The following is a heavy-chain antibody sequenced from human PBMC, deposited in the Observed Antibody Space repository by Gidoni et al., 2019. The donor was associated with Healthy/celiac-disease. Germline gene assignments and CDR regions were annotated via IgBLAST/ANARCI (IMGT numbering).Heavy chain of an antibody. J-gene: IGHJ4*02. CDR2: ISYDGSNK. CDR3: AKGMRRYVGGFDY. D-gene: IGHD2-15*01. Sequence: QVQLVESGGGVVEPGRSLRLSCAASGFTFSSYGMHWVRQAPGKGLEWVAVISYDGSNKYYADSVKGRFTISRDNSKNTLYLQMNSLRAEDTAVYYCAKGMRRYVGGFDYWGQGTLVTVSS. V-gene: IGHV3-30*18. CDR1: GFTFSSYG.